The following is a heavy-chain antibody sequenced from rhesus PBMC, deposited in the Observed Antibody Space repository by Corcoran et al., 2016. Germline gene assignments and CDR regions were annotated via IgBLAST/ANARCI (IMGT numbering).Heavy chain of an antibody. CDR2: ISYTGKTI. CDR3: TRITAAAGRKYYFDY. J-gene: IGHJ4*01. CDR1: GFTFSSYD. D-gene: IGHD6-25*01. V-gene: IGHV3-136*01. Sequence: EVQLVESGGGLVQPGGSLRLSCAASGFTFSSYDMSWVRQAPGKGLEWVSYISYTGKTIYYADSVKGRFTISKDNAKKSVFLQMSSLRAEDTAVYYCTRITAAAGRKYYFDYWGQGVLVTVSS.